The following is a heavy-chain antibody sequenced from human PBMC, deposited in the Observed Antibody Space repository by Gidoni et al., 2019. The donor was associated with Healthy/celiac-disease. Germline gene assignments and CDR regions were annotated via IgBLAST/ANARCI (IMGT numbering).Heavy chain of an antibody. Sequence: EVQLLESGGGLVQPGGSLRLSCAASGFTFSSYAMSWVRQAPGKGLEWVSAISGSGGSTYYADSVKGRFTISRDNSKNTLYLQMNSLRAEDTAVYYCAKDGLNYYDSSGPLPFDYWGQGTLVTVSS. J-gene: IGHJ4*02. CDR1: GFTFSSYA. V-gene: IGHV3-23*01. CDR3: AKDGLNYYDSSGPLPFDY. CDR2: ISGSGGST. D-gene: IGHD3-22*01.